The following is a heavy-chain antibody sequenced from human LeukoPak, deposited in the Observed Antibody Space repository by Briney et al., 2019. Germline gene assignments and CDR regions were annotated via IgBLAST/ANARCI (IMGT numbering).Heavy chain of an antibody. CDR3: AREGYSSGWSEEGAFDY. J-gene: IGHJ4*02. D-gene: IGHD6-19*01. CDR2: IYTSGST. CDR1: GGSISSYY. Sequence: SETLSLTCTVSGGSISSYYWSWIRQPAGKGLEWIGRIYTSGSTNYNPSLKSRVTMSVDTSKNQFSLKLSSVTAAATAVYYCAREGYSSGWSEEGAFDYWGQGTLVTVSS. V-gene: IGHV4-4*07.